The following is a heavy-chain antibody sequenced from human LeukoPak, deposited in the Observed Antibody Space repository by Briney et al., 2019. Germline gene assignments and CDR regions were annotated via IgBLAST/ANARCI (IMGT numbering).Heavy chain of an antibody. CDR1: GGSISSYY. CDR3: ASFVAATGHFNY. CDR2: IYYSGGT. Sequence: SETLSLTCTVSGGSISSYYWSWIRQPPGKGLEWIGYIYYSGGTNYNPSLKSRVTISVDTSKNQFSLKLSSVTAADTAVYYCASFVAATGHFNYWGQGTLVTVSS. D-gene: IGHD6-13*01. J-gene: IGHJ4*02. V-gene: IGHV4-59*08.